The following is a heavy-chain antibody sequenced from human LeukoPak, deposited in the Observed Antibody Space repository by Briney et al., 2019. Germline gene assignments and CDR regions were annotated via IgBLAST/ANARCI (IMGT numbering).Heavy chain of an antibody. CDR2: IYTSGKT. D-gene: IGHD6-19*01. CDR1: GASVNSDNYY. Sequence: SETLSLTCSVSGASVNSDNYYWHWIRQPAEKEPEWIGRIYTSGKTNYNPSLKSRVYVSLNKSNNRFSLRLTSVTAADSAVYYCATDSAKYRSGWNTWGQGTLVTVSS. J-gene: IGHJ4*02. CDR3: ATDSAKYRSGWNT. V-gene: IGHV4-61*02.